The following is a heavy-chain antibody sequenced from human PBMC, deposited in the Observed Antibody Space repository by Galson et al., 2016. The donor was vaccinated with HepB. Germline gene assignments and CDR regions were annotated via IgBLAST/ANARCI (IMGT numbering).Heavy chain of an antibody. V-gene: IGHV3-23*01. CDR2: ISGSGITT. CDR1: GFTLSNYA. Sequence: SLRLSCAASGFTLSNYAMSWVRQAPGKGLEWVSDISGSGITTSYADSVKGRFTISRDNSKKTVYLQMSSLRAEDTAVYYCARLFGGYIDYWGQGTLVTVSS. CDR3: ARLFGGYIDY. J-gene: IGHJ4*02. D-gene: IGHD2-15*01.